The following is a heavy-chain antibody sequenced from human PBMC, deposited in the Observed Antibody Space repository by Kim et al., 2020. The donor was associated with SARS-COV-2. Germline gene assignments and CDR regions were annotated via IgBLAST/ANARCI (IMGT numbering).Heavy chain of an antibody. J-gene: IGHJ3*02. CDR2: INPNSGAT. V-gene: IGHV1-2*02. CDR3: AREGPDAFDN. Sequence: ASVKVSCKASGYTFTGYYMHWVLQAPGQGLEWMGWINPNSGATNYALNFKGRVTMTRDTSISTAYMELSRLRHDDAAVYYCAREGPDAFDNWGQGTMVTV. CDR1: GYTFTGYY.